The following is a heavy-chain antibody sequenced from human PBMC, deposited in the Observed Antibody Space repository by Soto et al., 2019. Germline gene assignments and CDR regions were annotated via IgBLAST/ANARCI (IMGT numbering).Heavy chain of an antibody. V-gene: IGHV4-34*01. Sequence: AVDGGTFRGHYWSCISKQKGKGLEWIGEINHSGSTNYNPSLKSGVTRSVDTSKKQFSLKRSSVTAADTAVYYCARCPRRYSGYGFYTDPFDMWGPGTLFSVSS. CDR1: GGTFRGHY. J-gene: IGHJ3*02. CDR2: INHSGST. CDR3: ARCPRRYSGYGFYTDPFDM. D-gene: IGHD5-12*01.